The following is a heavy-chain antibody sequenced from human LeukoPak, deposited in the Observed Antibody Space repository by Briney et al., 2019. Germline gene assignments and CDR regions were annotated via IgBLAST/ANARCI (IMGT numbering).Heavy chain of an antibody. CDR3: AKEGYSSSWNADFDY. Sequence: GGSLRLSCAASRFTFSNYAMSWVRQAPRKGLEWVSAISGSGGITYYADSVKGRFTISRDNSKNTLYLRMNSLRAEDTAVYYCAKEGYSSSWNADFDYWGQGTLVIVSS. D-gene: IGHD6-13*01. CDR2: ISGSGGIT. CDR1: RFTFSNYA. J-gene: IGHJ4*02. V-gene: IGHV3-23*01.